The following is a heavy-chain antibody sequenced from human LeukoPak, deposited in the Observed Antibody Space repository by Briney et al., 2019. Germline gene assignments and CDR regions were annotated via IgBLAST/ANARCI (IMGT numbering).Heavy chain of an antibody. CDR3: ARHHDYRTYYNYYTMDV. V-gene: IGHV4-59*01. J-gene: IGHJ6*02. CDR1: GGSISSYY. D-gene: IGHD4-17*01. CDR2: IYYSGST. Sequence: SETLSLTCTVSGGSISSYYWSWIRQPPGKGLEWIGYIYYSGSTNYNPSLKSRVTISVDTSKNQFSLKLSSVTAADTAVYYCARHHDYRTYYNYYTMDVWGQGTTVTVSS.